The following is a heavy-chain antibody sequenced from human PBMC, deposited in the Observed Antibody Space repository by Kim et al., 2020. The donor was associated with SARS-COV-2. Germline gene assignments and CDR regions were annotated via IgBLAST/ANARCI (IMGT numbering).Heavy chain of an antibody. V-gene: IGHV3-23*01. D-gene: IGHD6-13*01. CDR3: AKGSSWYYYYGVDV. J-gene: IGHJ6*02. CDR2: T. Sequence: TYHADTVKGRFTISRDTSKNTLYLQMNSLRAEDTAVYYCAKGSSWYYYYGVDVWGQGTTVTVSS.